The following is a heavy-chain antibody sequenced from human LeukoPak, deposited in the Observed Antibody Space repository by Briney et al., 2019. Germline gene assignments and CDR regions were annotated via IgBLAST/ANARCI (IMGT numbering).Heavy chain of an antibody. CDR1: GFTFSNYW. CDR2: ISGRSTDI. D-gene: IGHD3-22*01. J-gene: IGHJ4*02. CDR3: ARRGYYDSSGYDY. Sequence: GGSLRLSCAASGFTFSNYWMNWVRQAPGKGLEWVSSISGRSTDIYYADSVKGRFTISRDNAKNSVFLQINNLRAEDTAIYYCARRGYYDSSGYDYWGQGTLVTVSS. V-gene: IGHV3-21*06.